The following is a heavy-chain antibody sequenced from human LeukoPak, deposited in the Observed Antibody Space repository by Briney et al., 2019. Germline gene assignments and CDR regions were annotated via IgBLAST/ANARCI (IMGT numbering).Heavy chain of an antibody. D-gene: IGHD6-13*01. J-gene: IGHJ4*02. V-gene: IGHV3-20*04. Sequence: GGSLRLSCAASGFTFDDYAMSWVRQAPGKGLEWVSGINCNGGSTGYEDSVKGRFTISRDHAKNSLYLQMTSLRAEDTALYYCARDGGLSSSWGQGTLVTVSS. CDR1: GFTFDDYA. CDR2: INCNGGST. CDR3: ARDGGLSSS.